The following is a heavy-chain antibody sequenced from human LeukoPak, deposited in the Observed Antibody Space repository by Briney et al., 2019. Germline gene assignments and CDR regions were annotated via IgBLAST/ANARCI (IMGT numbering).Heavy chain of an antibody. CDR1: GGTFSSYA. CDR3: ARDTVLQYFD. D-gene: IGHD3-9*01. CDR2: IITIFGTA. J-gene: IGHJ4*02. V-gene: IGHV1-69*13. Sequence: SVKVSCKASGGTFSSYAISWVRQAPGQGLEWMGGIITIFGTANYAQKFQGRVTITADESTSAAYMELSSLRSEDTAVYYCARDTVLQYFDWGQGTLVTVSS.